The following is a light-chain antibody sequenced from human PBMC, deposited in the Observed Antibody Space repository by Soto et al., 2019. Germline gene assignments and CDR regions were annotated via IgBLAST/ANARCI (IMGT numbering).Light chain of an antibody. CDR3: QHYNSYSEA. J-gene: IGKJ1*01. CDR2: GAS. CDR1: QSVGSSF. Sequence: DIVFTRSPGTTSLSPGKRATLSCRASQSVGSSFLAWYQQKPGQAPRLLIYGASNRATGIPDRFSGSGSGTEFTLTISSLQPDDFATYYCQHYNSYSEAFGQGTKVDIK. V-gene: IGKV3-20*01.